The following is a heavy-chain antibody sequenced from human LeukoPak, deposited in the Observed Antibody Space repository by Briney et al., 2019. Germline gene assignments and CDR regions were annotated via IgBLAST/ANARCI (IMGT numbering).Heavy chain of an antibody. CDR3: ARDYGDSPMFDP. J-gene: IGHJ5*02. D-gene: IGHD4-17*01. Sequence: SETLSLTCTVSGGSISSSSYYWGWIRQPPGKGLEWIGSIYYSGSTYYNPSLKSRVTISVDTSKNQFSLKLSSVTAADTAVYYCARDYGDSPMFDPWGQGTLVTVSS. CDR2: IYYSGST. CDR1: GGSISSSSYY. V-gene: IGHV4-39*07.